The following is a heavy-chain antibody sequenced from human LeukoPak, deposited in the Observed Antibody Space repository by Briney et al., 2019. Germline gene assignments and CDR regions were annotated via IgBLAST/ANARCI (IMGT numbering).Heavy chain of an antibody. Sequence: GGSLRLSCAASGFTFSSYGMHWVRQAPGKGLEWVAVISYDGSNKYYADSVKGRFTISRDNSKNTLYLQMNSLRAEDTAVYYCARGGYSGYDFGYWGQGTLVTVSS. CDR3: ARGGYSGYDFGY. CDR2: ISYDGSNK. CDR1: GFTFSSYG. J-gene: IGHJ4*02. V-gene: IGHV3-30*19. D-gene: IGHD5-12*01.